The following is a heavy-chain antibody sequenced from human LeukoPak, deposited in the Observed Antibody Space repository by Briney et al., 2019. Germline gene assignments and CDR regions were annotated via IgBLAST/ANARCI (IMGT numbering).Heavy chain of an antibody. CDR3: ARTFYDYVWGSYRPLSRYFDY. CDR2: INHSGST. J-gene: IGHJ4*02. CDR1: GGSFSGYY. D-gene: IGHD3-16*02. V-gene: IGHV4-34*01. Sequence: SETLSLTCAVYGGSFSGYYWSWIRQPPGKGLEWIGEINHSGSTNYNPSLKSRVIISVDTSKNQFSLKLSSVTAADTAVYYCARTFYDYVWGSYRPLSRYFDYWGQGTLVTVSS.